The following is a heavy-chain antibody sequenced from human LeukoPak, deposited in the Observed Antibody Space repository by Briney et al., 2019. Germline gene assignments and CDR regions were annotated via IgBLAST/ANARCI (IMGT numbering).Heavy chain of an antibody. J-gene: IGHJ4*02. Sequence: TGGSLRLSCAASGFTFSDAWMHWVRQAPGKELEWVGLIKRRTDGGTSNYAAPVKGRFAISRDDSEDTLFLQMDSLKSEDTGVYYCTTGYTSASHDGYWGQGTLVTVSS. CDR2: IKRRTDGGTS. V-gene: IGHV3-15*07. D-gene: IGHD2-15*01. CDR3: TTGYTSASHDGY. CDR1: GFTFSDAW.